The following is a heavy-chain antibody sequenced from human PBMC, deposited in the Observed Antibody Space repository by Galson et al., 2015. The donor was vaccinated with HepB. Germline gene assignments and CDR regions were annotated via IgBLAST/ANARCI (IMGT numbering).Heavy chain of an antibody. Sequence: SVKVSCKASGYTFTSYGISWVRQAPGQGLEWRGWISAYNGNTNYAQKLQGRVTMTTDTSTSTAYMELRSLRSDDTAVYYCAFITMVRGVIITPDYWGQGTLVTVSS. V-gene: IGHV1-18*01. J-gene: IGHJ4*02. CDR2: ISAYNGNT. CDR1: GYTFTSYG. D-gene: IGHD3-10*01. CDR3: AFITMVRGVIITPDY.